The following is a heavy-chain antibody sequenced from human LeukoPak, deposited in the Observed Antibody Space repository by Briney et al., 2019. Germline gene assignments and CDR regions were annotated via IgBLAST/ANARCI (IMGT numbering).Heavy chain of an antibody. CDR2: IYSGGGT. D-gene: IGHD2-2*01. J-gene: IGHJ4*02. CDR3: AKGSCSSTSCQGDY. CDR1: GFTVSSNY. V-gene: IGHV3-53*01. Sequence: GGSLRLSCPASGFTVSSNYMNWVRQAPGKGLEWVSVIYSGGGTYYADSVKGRFTISRDNSKNTLYLQMNSLRAEDTAVYYCAKGSCSSTSCQGDYWGQGTLVTVSS.